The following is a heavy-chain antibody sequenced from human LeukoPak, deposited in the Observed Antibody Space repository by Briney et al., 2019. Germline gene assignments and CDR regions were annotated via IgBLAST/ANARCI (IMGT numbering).Heavy chain of an antibody. CDR2: IKQDEGEK. D-gene: IGHD4-11*01. CDR3: ARESAYRRYDYYHYMDV. CDR1: RFTFRSYW. J-gene: IGHJ6*03. V-gene: IGHV3-7*01. Sequence: GGSLRLSCAASRFTFRSYWMSWVREAPGKGLEWVANIKQDEGEKYYVDSVKGRFTVSRDNAKNSLHLQMNSLRAEDTAVYYCARESAYRRYDYYHYMDVWGEGTTVTVS.